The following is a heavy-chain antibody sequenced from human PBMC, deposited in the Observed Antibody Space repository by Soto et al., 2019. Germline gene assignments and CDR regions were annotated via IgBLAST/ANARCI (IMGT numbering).Heavy chain of an antibody. V-gene: IGHV1-18*01. D-gene: IGHD3-10*01. J-gene: IGHJ4*02. CDR1: GYTFTSYG. Sequence: QVQLVQSGAEVKKPGASVKVSCKASGYTFTSYGISWVRQAPGQGLEWMGWSSAYNGNTNYAQKLQGRVTMTTDTSTSTASMELRIMRSDEAAVYYCARVSGLGWDYWVQGNLGTLSS. CDR2: SSAYNGNT. CDR3: ARVSGLGWDY.